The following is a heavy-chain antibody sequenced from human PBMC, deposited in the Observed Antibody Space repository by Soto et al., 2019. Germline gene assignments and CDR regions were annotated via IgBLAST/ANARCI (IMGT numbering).Heavy chain of an antibody. J-gene: IGHJ2*01. Sequence: QVQLQQWGAGPLRPLETLSLTCGVSGGSFSGYYWAWIRQSPGNGLEWIGEINDRGSINYNPSLKSRVSISVDTSKNQYSLNLRSVTAADTAVYYCARESHDILTGPPWVWYFDLWGRGNLVTVSS. CDR1: GGSFSGYY. CDR3: ARESHDILTGPPWVWYFDL. D-gene: IGHD3-9*01. CDR2: INDRGSI. V-gene: IGHV4-34*01.